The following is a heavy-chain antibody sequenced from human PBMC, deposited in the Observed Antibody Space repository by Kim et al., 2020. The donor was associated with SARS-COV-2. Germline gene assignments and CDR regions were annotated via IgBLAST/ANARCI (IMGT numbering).Heavy chain of an antibody. CDR2: INISGGSK. CDR1: GFTFSSYA. D-gene: IGHD4-17*01. CDR3: TVHGAGHNTNYFDH. Sequence: GGSLRLSCTASGFTFSSYAMSWVRQAPGKGLQWVAAINISGGSKYYADSVKGRSTISRDNARKTLHLQMNSLSADDTAVYYCTVHGAGHNTNYFDHWGQGSLRTASS. J-gene: IGHJ4*02. V-gene: IGHV3-23*01.